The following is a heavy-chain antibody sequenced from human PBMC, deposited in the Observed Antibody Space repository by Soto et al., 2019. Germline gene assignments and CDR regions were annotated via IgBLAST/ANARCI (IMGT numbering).Heavy chain of an antibody. V-gene: IGHV1-46*01. Sequence: QVQLVQSGAEVKKPGASVKVSCRTSGYTFTHYYIHWVRQAPGQGLEWLGIINPASTSTNYAQEFQGRVTLTMDTSTTTVYTELSGLRTEDTAIFYCARDLAAGDHWGQGTLVTVSS. D-gene: IGHD6-13*01. CDR2: INPASTST. J-gene: IGHJ4*02. CDR1: GYTFTHYY. CDR3: ARDLAAGDH.